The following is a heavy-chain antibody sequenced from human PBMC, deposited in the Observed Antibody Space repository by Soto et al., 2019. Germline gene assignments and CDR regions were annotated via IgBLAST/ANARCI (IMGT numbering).Heavy chain of an antibody. CDR1: GGSISSSSYY. D-gene: IGHD6-19*01. V-gene: IGHV4-39*01. CDR3: ASHTGTLPQWLADNWFDP. CDR2: IYYSGST. J-gene: IGHJ5*02. Sequence: QLQLQESGPGLVKPSETLSLTCTVSGGSISSSSYYWGWIRQPPGKGLEWIGSIYYSGSTYYNPSLKSRVTISVDTSKNQFSLKLSSVTAADTAVYYCASHTGTLPQWLADNWFDPWGQGTLVTVSS.